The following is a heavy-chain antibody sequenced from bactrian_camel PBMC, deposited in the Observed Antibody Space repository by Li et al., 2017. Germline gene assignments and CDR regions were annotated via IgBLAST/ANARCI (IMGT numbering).Heavy chain of an antibody. J-gene: IGHJ4*01. CDR2: IDSDGNI. V-gene: IGHV3S55*01. CDR3: AFRPGPWCDLVRYVYNY. Sequence: HVQLVESGGGSVQAGGSLRLSCVASGHAWRRYCMAWFRQAPGKEREGFAAIDSDGNIKYADSVVGRFTISKDIANNALDLQMNSLKPEDTAMYYCAFRPGPWCDLVRYVYNYWGQGTQVTV. D-gene: IGHD2*01. CDR1: GHAWRRYC.